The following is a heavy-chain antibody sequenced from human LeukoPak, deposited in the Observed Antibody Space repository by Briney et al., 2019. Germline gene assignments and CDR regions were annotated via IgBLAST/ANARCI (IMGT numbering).Heavy chain of an antibody. Sequence: GGSLRLSCAASGFTFDDYAMHWVRRAPGKGPEWVSGISWNSGSIGYADSVKGRFTISRDNAKNSLYLQMNSLRAEDTALYYCAKEEPTKINRAFDIWGQGTMVTVSS. CDR1: GFTFDDYA. D-gene: IGHD1-14*01. CDR3: AKEEPTKINRAFDI. J-gene: IGHJ3*02. CDR2: ISWNSGSI. V-gene: IGHV3-9*01.